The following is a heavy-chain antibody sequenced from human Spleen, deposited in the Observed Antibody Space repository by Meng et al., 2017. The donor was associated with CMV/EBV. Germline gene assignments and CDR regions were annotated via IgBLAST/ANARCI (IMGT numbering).Heavy chain of an antibody. V-gene: IGHV3-74*01. CDR1: GFSFSSYW. J-gene: IGHJ6*02. CDR2: LTSDGSGT. D-gene: IGHD5-18*01. CDR3: ARDDGSYGSLNGMDV. Sequence: GASLKISCAAAGFSFSSYWMHWVRQAPGKGLVWVSRLTSDGSGTSSADFVKGRFTISRDNAKNTVYLQMNNLRAEDTAAYYCARDDGSYGSLNGMDVWGRGTTVTVSS.